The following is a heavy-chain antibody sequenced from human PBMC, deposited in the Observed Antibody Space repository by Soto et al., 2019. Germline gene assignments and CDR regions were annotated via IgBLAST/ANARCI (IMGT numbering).Heavy chain of an antibody. CDR1: GFTFSSYS. Sequence: PGGSLRLSCAASGFTFSSYSMNWVRQAPGKGLEWVSSISSSSSYIYYADSVKGRFTISRDNAKNSLYLQMNSLRAEDTAVYYCARDSGLGWRRYGMDVWGQGTTVTVSS. D-gene: IGHD2-21*02. V-gene: IGHV3-21*01. J-gene: IGHJ6*02. CDR2: ISSSSSYI. CDR3: ARDSGLGWRRYGMDV.